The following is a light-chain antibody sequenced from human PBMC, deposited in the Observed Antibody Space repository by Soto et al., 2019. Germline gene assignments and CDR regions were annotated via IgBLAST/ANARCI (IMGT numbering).Light chain of an antibody. CDR2: GAS. Sequence: EIVMTQSPATLSVSPGERATLSCRASQSVSSNLAWYQQKPGQAPRLLIYGASTRATGIPARFSGSGSVTEFTLTISSLQSEDFAVYYCQQYNNWPPPITFGQGTRLEIK. CDR3: QQYNNWPPPIT. CDR1: QSVSSN. V-gene: IGKV3-15*01. J-gene: IGKJ5*01.